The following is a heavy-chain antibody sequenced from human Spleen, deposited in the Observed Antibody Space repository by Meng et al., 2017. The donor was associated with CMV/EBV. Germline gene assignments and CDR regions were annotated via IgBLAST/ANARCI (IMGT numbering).Heavy chain of an antibody. J-gene: IGHJ3*02. CDR1: GFTFDDYG. D-gene: IGHD2-2*01. V-gene: IGHV3-20*04. Sequence: GESLKISCAASGFTFDDYGMSWVRQAPGKGLEWVSGINWNGGSTGYADSVKGRFTISRDNAKNSLYLQMNSLRAEDTAVYYCASVKIVVVPAAMGAFDIWGQGTMVTVSS. CDR2: INWNGGST. CDR3: ASVKIVVVPAAMGAFDI.